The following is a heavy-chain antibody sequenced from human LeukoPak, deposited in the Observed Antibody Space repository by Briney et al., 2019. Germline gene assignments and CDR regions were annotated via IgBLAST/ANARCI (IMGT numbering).Heavy chain of an antibody. J-gene: IGHJ3*02. CDR3: ARGERKETGYEPFRI. CDR2: INPKSGGT. Sequence: ASVKVSCKTSGCTFSDYYLNWARQAPGQGLEWMGWINPKSGGTSYAQKFQGRVTMTRDTSSTTAYMELSSLTFDDTAVYYCARGERKETGYEPFRIRGQGTMVTVSS. CDR1: GCTFSDYY. D-gene: IGHD3-9*01. V-gene: IGHV1-2*02.